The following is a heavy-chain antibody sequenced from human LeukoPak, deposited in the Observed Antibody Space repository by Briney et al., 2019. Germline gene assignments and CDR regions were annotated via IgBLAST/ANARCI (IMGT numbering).Heavy chain of an antibody. CDR2: ISYDGSNK. CDR3: ARDGAGYYDSSGYEYYYYGMDV. J-gene: IGHJ6*02. D-gene: IGHD3-22*01. V-gene: IGHV3-30-3*01. Sequence: GGSLRLSCAASGFTFSSYAMHWVRQAPGKGLEWVAVISYDGSNKYYADSVKGRFTISRDNSKNTLYLQVNSLRAEDTAVYYCARDGAGYYDSSGYEYYYYGMDVWGQGTTVTVSS. CDR1: GFTFSSYA.